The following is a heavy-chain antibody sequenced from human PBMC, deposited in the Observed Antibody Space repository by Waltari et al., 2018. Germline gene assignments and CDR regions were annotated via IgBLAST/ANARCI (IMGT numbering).Heavy chain of an antibody. CDR3: ARRGGYCSSTSCPGHYFDY. Sequence: QVQLVQSGAEVKKPGSSVKVSCKASGGTFSSYAISWVRQAPGQGLEWMGGIIPIFGTATYAQKCQGRVTITADESTSTAYMELSSLRSEDTAVYYCARRGGYCSSTSCPGHYFDYWGQGTLVTVSS. V-gene: IGHV1-69*12. D-gene: IGHD2-2*01. CDR1: GGTFSSYA. J-gene: IGHJ4*02. CDR2: IIPIFGTA.